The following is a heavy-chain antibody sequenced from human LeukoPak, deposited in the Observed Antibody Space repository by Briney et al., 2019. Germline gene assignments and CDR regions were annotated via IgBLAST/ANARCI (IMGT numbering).Heavy chain of an antibody. Sequence: LETLSLTCTVSGGSISXXXXXXIRQPPGKGLEXXGXXYYSGSTNYNPSLKSRVTISVDTSKNQFSLKLSSVTAADTAVYYCARDIGTAMVLGAFDTWGQGTMVTVSS. CDR1: GGSISXXX. CDR3: ARDIGTAMVLGAFDT. J-gene: IGHJ3*02. V-gene: IGHV4-59*01. D-gene: IGHD5-18*01. CDR2: XYYSGST.